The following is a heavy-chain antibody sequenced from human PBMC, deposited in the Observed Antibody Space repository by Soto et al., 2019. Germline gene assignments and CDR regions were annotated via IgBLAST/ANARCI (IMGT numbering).Heavy chain of an antibody. Sequence: SATLSLTCAVYGGSFSGYYWSWIRQPPGKGLEWIGEINHSGSTNYNPSLKSRVTISVDTSKNQFSLKLSSVTAADTAVYYCARGSTGDYGDADYYYYMDVWGKGTTVTVSS. J-gene: IGHJ6*03. CDR1: GGSFSGYY. D-gene: IGHD4-17*01. CDR3: ARGSTGDYGDADYYYYMDV. CDR2: INHSGST. V-gene: IGHV4-34*01.